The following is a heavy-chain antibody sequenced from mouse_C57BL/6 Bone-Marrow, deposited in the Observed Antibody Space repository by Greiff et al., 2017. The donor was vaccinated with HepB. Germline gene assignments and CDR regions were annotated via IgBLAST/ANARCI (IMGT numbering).Heavy chain of an antibody. V-gene: IGHV1-64*01. CDR1: GYTFTSYW. D-gene: IGHD2-10*01. CDR2: IHPNSGST. CDR3: ARFPYYGNYGFAY. Sequence: QVQLQQPGAELVKPGASVKLSCKASGYTFTSYWMHWVKQRPGQGLAWIGMIHPNSGSTNYNEKFKSKATLTVDKSSSTAYMQLSSLTSEDSAVYYCARFPYYGNYGFAYWGQGTLVTVSA. J-gene: IGHJ3*01.